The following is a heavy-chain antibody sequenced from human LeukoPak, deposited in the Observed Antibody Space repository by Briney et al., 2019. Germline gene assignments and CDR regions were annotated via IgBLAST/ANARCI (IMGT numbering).Heavy chain of an antibody. V-gene: IGHV3-23*01. CDR3: AKEGKKINYVDY. J-gene: IGHJ4*02. CDR2: IGGSGGGT. Sequence: GGSLRLSCAASGFTFSSYAMSWVRQAPGKGLEWVSAIGGSGGGTYYADSVKGRFTISRDNSKNTLYLQMNSLRAEDTAVYYCAKEGKKINYVDYWGQGTLVTVSS. D-gene: IGHD3-16*01. CDR1: GFTFSSYA.